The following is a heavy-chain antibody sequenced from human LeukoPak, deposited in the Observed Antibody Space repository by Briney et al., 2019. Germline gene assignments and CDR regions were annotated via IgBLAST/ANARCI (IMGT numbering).Heavy chain of an antibody. D-gene: IGHD6-13*01. Sequence: GGSLRLSCAASGFTFSSYSMNWVRQAPGKGLEWVSSISSSSSYIYYADSVKGRFTISRDNAKNSLYLQMNSLRAEDTAVYYCARGGSRPYAFDIWGQGTMVTVSS. CDR2: ISSSSSYI. V-gene: IGHV3-21*01. CDR1: GFTFSSYS. J-gene: IGHJ3*02. CDR3: ARGGSRPYAFDI.